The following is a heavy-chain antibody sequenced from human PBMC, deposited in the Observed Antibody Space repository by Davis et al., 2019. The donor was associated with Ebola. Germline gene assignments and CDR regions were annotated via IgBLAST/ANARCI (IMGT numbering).Heavy chain of an antibody. D-gene: IGHD5-18*01. CDR3: ARGWLRAGMDV. V-gene: IGHV6-1*01. Sequence: PSETLSLTCAISGDRVSINSAGWNWIRQSPSRGLEWLGRTYYNSKWYNDYAPSVKSRIIINPDTSKNQFSLQLNSVTPEDTALYYCARGWLRAGMDVWGEGTTVTVSS. CDR2: TYYNSKWYN. CDR1: GDRVSINSAG. J-gene: IGHJ6*04.